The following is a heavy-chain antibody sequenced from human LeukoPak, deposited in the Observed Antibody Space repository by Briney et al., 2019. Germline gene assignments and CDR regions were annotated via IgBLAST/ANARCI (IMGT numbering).Heavy chain of an antibody. V-gene: IGHV3-48*03. CDR3: ARTQASIGVAVAATIGWFDP. CDR2: ISSSGSTI. CDR1: GFTFSSYE. Sequence: GGSLRLSCAASGFTFSSYEMNWVRQAPGKGLEWVSYISSSGSTIYYADSVKGRFTISRDNAKNSLYLQMNSLRAEDTAVYYCARTQASIGVAVAATIGWFDPWGQGTLVTVSS. D-gene: IGHD2-15*01. J-gene: IGHJ5*02.